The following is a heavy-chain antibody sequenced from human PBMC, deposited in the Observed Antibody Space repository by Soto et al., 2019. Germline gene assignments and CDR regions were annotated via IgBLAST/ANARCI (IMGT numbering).Heavy chain of an antibody. V-gene: IGHV3-30-3*01. J-gene: IGHJ4*02. CDR3: ARGEVGGYSYGFLGY. Sequence: GGSLRLSCASSVFTFSSYAMHWVRQAPGKGLEWVAVISYDGSNKYYADSVKGRFTISRDNSKNTLYLQMNSLRAEDTAVYYCARGEVGGYSYGFLGYWGQGTLVTVSS. CDR2: ISYDGSNK. D-gene: IGHD5-18*01. CDR1: VFTFSSYA.